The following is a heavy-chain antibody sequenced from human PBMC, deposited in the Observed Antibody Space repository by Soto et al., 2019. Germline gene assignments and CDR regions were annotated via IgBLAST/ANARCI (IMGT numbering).Heavy chain of an antibody. V-gene: IGHV5-51*01. D-gene: IGHD4-4*01. J-gene: IGHJ5*02. CDR2: IYPGDSDT. CDR3: ARYHSECYSNYAWFDP. CDR1: GYSFTSYL. Sequence: PGESLKISCKGSGYSFTSYLIGWVRQMPGKGLEWMGIIYPGDSDTRYSPSFQGQVTISADKSISTAYLQWSSLKASDTAMYHCARYHSECYSNYAWFDPWGQGTLVTV.